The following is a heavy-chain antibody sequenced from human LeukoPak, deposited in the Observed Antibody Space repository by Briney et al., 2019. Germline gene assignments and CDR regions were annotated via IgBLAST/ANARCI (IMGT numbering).Heavy chain of an antibody. CDR1: GFTFSSYS. CDR3: ARDGEYYYDSSGYFDY. Sequence: GGSLRLSCAASGFTFSSYSMNWVRQAPGKGLEWVSSISSSSSYIYYADSVKGRFTISRDNAKNSLYLQMNSLRAEDTAVYYCARDGEYYYDSSGYFDYWGQGTLVTVSS. V-gene: IGHV3-21*03. CDR2: ISSSSSYI. D-gene: IGHD3-22*01. J-gene: IGHJ4*02.